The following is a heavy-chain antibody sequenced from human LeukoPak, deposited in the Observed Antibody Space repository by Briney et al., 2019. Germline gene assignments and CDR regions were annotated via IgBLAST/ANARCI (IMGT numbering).Heavy chain of an antibody. CDR1: GYTFTGYY. D-gene: IGHD1-7*01. J-gene: IGHJ4*02. Sequence: ASVKVSCKASGYTFTGYYMHWVRQAPGQGLEWMGWINPNSGGTNYAQKFQGRVTMTRDTSISTAYMGLSRLRSDDTAVYYCARDRAGTTGHDYWGQGTLVTVSS. CDR3: ARDRAGTTGHDY. CDR2: INPNSGGT. V-gene: IGHV1-2*02.